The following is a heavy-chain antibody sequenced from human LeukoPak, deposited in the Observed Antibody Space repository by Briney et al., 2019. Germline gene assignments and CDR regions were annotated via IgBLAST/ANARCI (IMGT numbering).Heavy chain of an antibody. CDR3: ARGVAAVGGRWFDP. D-gene: IGHD6-13*01. CDR1: GYTFTNYY. J-gene: IGHJ5*02. CDR2: ISPNSGST. Sequence: ASVKVSCKASGYTFTNYYVHWVRQAPGQGLEWMGWISPNSGSTNYAQKFQGRVTMTRDTSISTAYMELSRLTSDDTAVYYCARGVAAVGGRWFDPWGQGTLVTVSS. V-gene: IGHV1-2*02.